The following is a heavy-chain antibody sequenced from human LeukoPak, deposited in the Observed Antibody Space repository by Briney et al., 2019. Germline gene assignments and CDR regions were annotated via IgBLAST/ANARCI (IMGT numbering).Heavy chain of an antibody. D-gene: IGHD6-13*01. V-gene: IGHV4-39*01. CDR2: IYYSGST. CDR1: GGSISSSSYY. Sequence: PADTLSLTCTVSGGSISSSSYYWGWIRQPPGKGLEWIGSIYYSGSTYYNPSLKSRVTISVDTSKNQFSLKLSSVTAADTAVYYCASESSSWYEDAFDIWGQGTMVTVSS. J-gene: IGHJ3*02. CDR3: ASESSSWYEDAFDI.